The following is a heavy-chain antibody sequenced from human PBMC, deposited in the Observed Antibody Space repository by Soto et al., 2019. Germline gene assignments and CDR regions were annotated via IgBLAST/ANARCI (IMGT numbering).Heavy chain of an antibody. CDR1: GYTFTSYA. V-gene: IGHV1-3*01. J-gene: IGHJ3*02. CDR3: AREGVLTGTDDAFDI. Sequence: ASVKVSCKASGYTFTSYAMHWVRQAPGQRLEWMGWINAGNGNTKYSQKFQGRVTITRDTSASTAYMELSSLRSEDTAVYYCAREGVLTGTDDAFDIWGQGTMVTVSS. D-gene: IGHD1-20*01. CDR2: INAGNGNT.